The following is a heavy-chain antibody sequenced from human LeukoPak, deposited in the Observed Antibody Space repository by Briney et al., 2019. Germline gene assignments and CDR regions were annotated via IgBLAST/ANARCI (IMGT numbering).Heavy chain of an antibody. Sequence: SETLSLTCAVYGGSFSGYYWSWIRQPPGKGLEWIGEINHSGSTNYNASLESRVTISVDTSKNQFSLKLSSVTAADTAVYYCARGGVDIVVVPAAMQSFDYWGQGTLVTVSS. CDR2: INHSGST. V-gene: IGHV4-34*01. CDR3: ARGGVDIVVVPAAMQSFDY. J-gene: IGHJ4*02. D-gene: IGHD2-2*01. CDR1: GGSFSGYY.